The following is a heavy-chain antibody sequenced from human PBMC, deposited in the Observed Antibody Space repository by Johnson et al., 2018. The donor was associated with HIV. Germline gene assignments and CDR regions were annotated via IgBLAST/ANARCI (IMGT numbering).Heavy chain of an antibody. D-gene: IGHD3-16*01. V-gene: IGHV3-30*18. J-gene: IGHJ3*02. CDR3: AKGLGDAVGDTHDAFDI. CDR1: GFTFSNYD. Sequence: QVQLVESGGGLVQPGGSLRLSCAASGFTFSNYDMHWVRQATGKGLEWVAVISYDGSNKYYAASVKGRFTISRDNSKNTLYLQMNSLRAEDTALYYCAKGLGDAVGDTHDAFDIWGQGTMVTVSS. CDR2: ISYDGSNK.